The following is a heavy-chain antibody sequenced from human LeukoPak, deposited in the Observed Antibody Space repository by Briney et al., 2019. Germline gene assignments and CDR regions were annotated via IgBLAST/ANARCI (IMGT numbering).Heavy chain of an antibody. V-gene: IGHV3-23*01. CDR3: AKALTRWAFDI. CDR2: ISLSTDGT. Sequence: GGSLRLSCAASGFTFSSYDMSWVRQAPGKGLEWVSSISLSTDGTTYADSVKGRFTISTDNAKKTIYLQMDSLRVEDTAIYYCAKALTRWAFDIWGQGTMVTVSS. D-gene: IGHD3-16*01. CDR1: GFTFSSYD. J-gene: IGHJ3*02.